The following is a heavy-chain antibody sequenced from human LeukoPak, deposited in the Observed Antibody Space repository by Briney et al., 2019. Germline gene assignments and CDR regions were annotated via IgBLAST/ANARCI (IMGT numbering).Heavy chain of an antibody. CDR2: IYKTGST. J-gene: IGHJ4*02. CDR1: GGSINSGSFY. CDR3: VRGHALK. V-gene: IGHV4-39*07. Sequence: SETLSLTCTVSGGSINSGSFYWGWIRQPPGNGLEWIASIYKTGSTNYSPSLKSRVTISVDTSENQFSLKLTSATAADTAVYYCVRGHALKWGQGTLVTVSS. D-gene: IGHD3-16*01.